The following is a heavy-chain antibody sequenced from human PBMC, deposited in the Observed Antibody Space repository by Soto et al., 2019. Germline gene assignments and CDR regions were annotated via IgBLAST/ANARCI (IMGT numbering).Heavy chain of an antibody. CDR1: GFTFSNAW. D-gene: IGHD5-12*01. J-gene: IGHJ4*02. V-gene: IGHV3-15*01. CDR2: VKSKTDGGTI. Sequence: PGGSLRLSCAASGFTFSNAWMTWVRQAPGKGLEWVGRVKSKTDGGTIDYAAPVKDRFTISRDDSKNTLYLQMNSLKTEDTAVYYCIGTYSGSSMRFDYWGQGILVTVS. CDR3: IGTYSGSSMRFDY.